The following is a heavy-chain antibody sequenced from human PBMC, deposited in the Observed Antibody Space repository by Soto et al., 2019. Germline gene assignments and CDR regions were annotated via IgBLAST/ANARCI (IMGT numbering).Heavy chain of an antibody. CDR3: AAPPIAGAGNEDFHH. CDR2: VDPDGSHK. Sequence: EVQLVESGGGLVQPGGSLRLSCAASGFTFSRYWMTLFRQAPGKGREWVANVDPDGSHKYYVDSVQGRFTISRDNTKNSLYSQLNSLRAEDTAVYYCAAPPIAGAGNEDFHHWGRRTLVTGSS. D-gene: IGHD6-19*01. CDR1: GFTFSRYW. J-gene: IGHJ1*01. V-gene: IGHV3-7*01.